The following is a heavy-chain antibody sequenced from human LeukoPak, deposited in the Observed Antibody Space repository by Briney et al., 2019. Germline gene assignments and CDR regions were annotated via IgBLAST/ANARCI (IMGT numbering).Heavy chain of an antibody. CDR2: ISSSGSTI. Sequence: GGSLRLSCAASGFTFSSYEMNWVRQAPGKGLEWVSYISSSGSTIYYADSVKGRFTISRDNAKNSLYLQMNSLRAEDTTVCYCARGCLGIAYSGPGTLVTVSS. CDR1: GFTFSSYE. V-gene: IGHV3-48*03. D-gene: IGHD7-27*01. J-gene: IGHJ4*02. CDR3: ARGCLGIAY.